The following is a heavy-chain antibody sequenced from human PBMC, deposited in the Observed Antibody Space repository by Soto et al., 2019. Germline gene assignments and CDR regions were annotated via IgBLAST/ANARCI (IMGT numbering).Heavy chain of an antibody. CDR2: ISATSRYI. J-gene: IGHJ4*02. V-gene: IGHV3-21*06. CDR3: ARTKGYCSAAYCRIFVDFDY. D-gene: IGHD2-15*01. CDR1: GYIFNTYH. Sequence: PGGSLRLSCAASGYIFNTYHMNWVRQAPGKGLEWVSSISATSRYIYYADSVKGRFTISRDNTNILLYLQMNSLRGEDTAVYYCARTKGYCSAAYCRIFVDFDYWGQGA.